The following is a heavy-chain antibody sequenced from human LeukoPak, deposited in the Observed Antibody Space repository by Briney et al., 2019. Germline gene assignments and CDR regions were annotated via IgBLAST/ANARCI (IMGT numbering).Heavy chain of an antibody. D-gene: IGHD2-2*01. CDR1: GFTFSSYG. Sequence: GGSLRLSCAASGFTFSSYGMHWVRQAPGKGLEWVAVIWYDGSNKYYADSVKGRFTISRDNSKNTLYLQMNSLRAEDTAVYYCARYCSTITCYLDWFDPWGQGTLVTVSS. V-gene: IGHV3-33*01. CDR2: IWYDGSNK. J-gene: IGHJ5*02. CDR3: ARYCSTITCYLDWFDP.